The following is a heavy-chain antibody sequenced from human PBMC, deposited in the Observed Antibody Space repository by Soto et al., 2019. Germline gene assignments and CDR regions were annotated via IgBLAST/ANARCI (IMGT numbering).Heavy chain of an antibody. CDR2: ISAYNGNT. J-gene: IGHJ6*02. CDR3: ARDPTRITIFGVVTSDAYYYYGMDV. CDR1: GYTFTSYG. Sequence: ASVKVSCKASGYTFTSYGISWVRQAPGQGLEWMGWISAYNGNTNYAQKLQGRATMTTDTSTSTAYMELRSLRSDDTAVYYCARDPTRITIFGVVTSDAYYYYGMDVWGQGTTVTVSS. D-gene: IGHD3-3*01. V-gene: IGHV1-18*01.